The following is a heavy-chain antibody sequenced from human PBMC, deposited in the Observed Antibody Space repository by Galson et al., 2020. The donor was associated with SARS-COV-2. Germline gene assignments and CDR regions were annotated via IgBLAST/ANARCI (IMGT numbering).Heavy chain of an antibody. Sequence: SEPLSLTCSVSGGSMSKYYWSWIRQSPGKGLEWIGNIYYSGGTKYNPSLKSRVSMSVDTSENQFSLNLNSVTAADTAVYYCARVGGNDGWNWFDPWGQGTLVTVSS. V-gene: IGHV4-59*01. CDR1: GGSMSKYY. CDR2: IYYSGGT. J-gene: IGHJ5*02. D-gene: IGHD1-1*01. CDR3: ARVGGNDGWNWFDP.